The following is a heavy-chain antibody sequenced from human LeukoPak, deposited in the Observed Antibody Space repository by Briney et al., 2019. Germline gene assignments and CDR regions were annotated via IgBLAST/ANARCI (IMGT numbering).Heavy chain of an antibody. CDR3: ANLRSSWRSGYYYYYMDV. CDR2: VYHSGST. Sequence: KPSETLSLTCTVSGGSISSGGYYWSWLRQPPGKGLEWIGYVYHSGSTYYNPSLKSRVTISVDRSKNQFSLKLSSVTAADTAVYYCANLRSSWRSGYYYYYMDVWGKGTTVTVSS. CDR1: GGSISSGGYY. J-gene: IGHJ6*03. V-gene: IGHV4-30-2*01. D-gene: IGHD6-13*01.